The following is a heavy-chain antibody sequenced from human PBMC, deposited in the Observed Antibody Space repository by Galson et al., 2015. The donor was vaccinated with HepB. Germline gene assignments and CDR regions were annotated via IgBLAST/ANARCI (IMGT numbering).Heavy chain of an antibody. CDR3: ARVSPRDILRGLAVFDS. J-gene: IGHJ4*02. CDR2: INGVSGNT. Sequence: SVKVSCKASGYPFSSYSMYWVRQAPGQRPEWMGWINGVSGNTKYSEKFQGRVTMTRDSSANIGYMELTRLKVEDTAIYYCARVSPRDILRGLAVFDSWGQGTLVTVSS. V-gene: IGHV1-3*01. CDR1: GYPFSSYS. D-gene: IGHD3-10*01.